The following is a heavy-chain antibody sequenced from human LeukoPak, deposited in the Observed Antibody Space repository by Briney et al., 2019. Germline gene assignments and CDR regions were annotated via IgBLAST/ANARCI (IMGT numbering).Heavy chain of an antibody. V-gene: IGHV3-23*01. J-gene: IGHJ4*02. D-gene: IGHD6-13*01. CDR2: ISGSGGST. CDR1: GFTFSCCA. CDR3: AKGLLAAAGHLYFDY. Sequence: PGGSLRLSCTVSGFTFSCCAMSWVRQAPGKGLEWVSAISGSGGSTYYADSVKGRFTISRDNSNNTLYLQMNSLRAEDTAVYYCAKGLLAAAGHLYFDYWGQGTLVTVSS.